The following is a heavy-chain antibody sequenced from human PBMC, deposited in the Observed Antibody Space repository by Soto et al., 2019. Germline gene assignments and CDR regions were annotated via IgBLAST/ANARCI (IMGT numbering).Heavy chain of an antibody. D-gene: IGHD6-19*01. V-gene: IGHV3-23*01. CDR1: GFTFSNYP. CDR3: AKDPATCVAVAGTLCYFDY. J-gene: IGHJ4*02. Sequence: EVQLLESGGGLVQPGGSLRLSCAASGFTFSNYPMSWVRQAPGKGLEWVSTISNSGGSTYYADSVKGRFTISRDNSENTLYLEMNSLRAEDTAVYYCAKDPATCVAVAGTLCYFDYWGQGILVTVSS. CDR2: ISNSGGST.